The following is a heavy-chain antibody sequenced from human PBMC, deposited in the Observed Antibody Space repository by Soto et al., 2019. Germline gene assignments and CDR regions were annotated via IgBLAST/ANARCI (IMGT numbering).Heavy chain of an antibody. CDR1: GFTFISYA. Sequence: GVPLSLSCSASGFTFISYAMSWIRQAPGEGLEWVSAISGSDSGTYYADSVKGRFTISRDNSRNTLYLQMNSLRADDTAIYYCAKVGYDSSGYYEDYIGYWGQGTLVTVSS. CDR2: ISGSDSGT. J-gene: IGHJ4*02. D-gene: IGHD3-22*01. V-gene: IGHV3-23*01. CDR3: AKVGYDSSGYYEDYIGY.